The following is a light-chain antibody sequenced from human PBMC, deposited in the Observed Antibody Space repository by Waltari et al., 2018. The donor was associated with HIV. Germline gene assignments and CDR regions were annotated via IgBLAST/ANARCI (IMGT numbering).Light chain of an antibody. CDR1: SNDVGRYAY. J-gene: IGLJ1*01. CDR3: SSYVVNSTPYV. V-gene: IGLV2-14*01. Sequence: QSALTQPASVSGSPGQSITISCTGTSNDVGRYAYVPWYQPHPDKAPKPVIYEVTNRPSGISNRFSGSKSGNTASLTISGLQAEDEADYYCSSYVVNSTPYVFGSGTKVTVL. CDR2: EVT.